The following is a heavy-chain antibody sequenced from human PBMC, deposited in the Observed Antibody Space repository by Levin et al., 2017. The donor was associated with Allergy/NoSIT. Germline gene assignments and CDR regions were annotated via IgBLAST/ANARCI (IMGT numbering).Heavy chain of an antibody. CDR3: ARGRPSRGALLPVDWFDP. CDR2: IWYDGSNR. CDR1: GFTFSNYG. D-gene: IGHD3-10*01. Sequence: PGGSLRLSCAASGFTFSNYGMHWVRQAPGKGLEWVAVIWYDGSNRYYGDSVKGRFTISRDNSKKTLYLQMNSLRAEDTAVYYCARGRPSRGALLPVDWFDPWGQGTLVTVSS. J-gene: IGHJ5*02. V-gene: IGHV3-33*01.